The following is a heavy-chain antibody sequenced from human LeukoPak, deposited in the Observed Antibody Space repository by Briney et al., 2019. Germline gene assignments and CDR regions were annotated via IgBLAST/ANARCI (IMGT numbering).Heavy chain of an antibody. J-gene: IGHJ5*02. CDR2: IIPTFGTA. D-gene: IGHD4-11*01. CDR1: RGTFSSYA. CDR3: ARDFFKRSTTS. Sequence: SEKVSCKASRGTFSSYAISWVRQAPGQGLEWMGRIIPTFGTANYAQKFQGRVTITTDESTSTAYMELRSLRSEDTAVYYCARDFFKRSTTSWGQGTLVTVSS. V-gene: IGHV1-69*05.